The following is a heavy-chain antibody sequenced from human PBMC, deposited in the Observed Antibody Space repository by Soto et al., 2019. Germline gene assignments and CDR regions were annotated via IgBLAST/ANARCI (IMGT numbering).Heavy chain of an antibody. Sequence: PGGSLRLSCAASGFIFANYGMHWVRQAPGKGLEWVALITYEGSNKYYADAVKGRFTISRDNAKNMVSLQMDSLRAEDTAVNYCAKARGANNWANYYGLDVWGQGTTVTVSS. CDR3: AKARGANNWANYYGLDV. V-gene: IGHV3-30*18. CDR2: ITYEGSNK. J-gene: IGHJ6*02. D-gene: IGHD1-1*01. CDR1: GFIFANYG.